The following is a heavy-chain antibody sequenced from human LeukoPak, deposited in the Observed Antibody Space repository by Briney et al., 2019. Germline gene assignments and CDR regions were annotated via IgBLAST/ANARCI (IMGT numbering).Heavy chain of an antibody. CDR3: AKDRYYYDSSGYSGFDY. D-gene: IGHD3-22*01. CDR1: GFTFSSYG. CDR2: IRYDGSNK. V-gene: IGHV3-30*02. Sequence: GGSLRLSCAASGFTFSSYGMHWVRQAPGKGLEWVAFIRYDGSNKYYADSVKGRFTISRDNSKNTLYLQMNSLRAEDTAVYYCAKDRYYYDSSGYSGFDYWGQGTLVTVSS. J-gene: IGHJ4*02.